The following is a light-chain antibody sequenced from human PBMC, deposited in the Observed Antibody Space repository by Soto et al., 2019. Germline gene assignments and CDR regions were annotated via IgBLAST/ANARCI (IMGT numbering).Light chain of an antibody. V-gene: IGLV1-47*01. CDR3: AAWDDSLSAVV. CDR2: RND. CDR1: SSNIGSNY. Sequence: QSVLTQPPSASGTPGQRVTISRSGSSSNIGSNYVYWYQQFPGSAPKLLIYRNDQRPSGVPDRFSGSKSGTSASLAISGPRSEDEADYYCAAWDDSLSAVVFGGGTKVTVL. J-gene: IGLJ2*01.